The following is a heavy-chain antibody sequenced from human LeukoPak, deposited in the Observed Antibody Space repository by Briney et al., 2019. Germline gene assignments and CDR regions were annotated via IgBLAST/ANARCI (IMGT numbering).Heavy chain of an antibody. Sequence: GGSLRLSCAASGFTFSSYNMNWVRQAPGKGLEWVSSISGSTSYIYYADSVKGRFTISRDNAKNSLYLQMNSLRAEDTAVYYCARALGYSSGYGIYYYYMDVWGKGTTVTVSS. CDR1: GFTFSSYN. CDR3: ARALGYSSGYGIYYYYMDV. CDR2: ISGSTSYI. J-gene: IGHJ6*03. D-gene: IGHD5-18*01. V-gene: IGHV3-21*01.